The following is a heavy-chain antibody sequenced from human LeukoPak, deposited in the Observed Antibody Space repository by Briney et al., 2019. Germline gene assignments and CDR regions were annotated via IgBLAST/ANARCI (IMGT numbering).Heavy chain of an antibody. D-gene: IGHD3-10*01. CDR3: AKANRDHLSHYYGVDV. Sequence: GGSLRLSCAASGFTFKSYPMHWIRQTPGKGPEWVAAISFDGSNKYYADSVQGRFTLSRDNSNNILYLQMNSLRAEDTAVYYCAKANRDHLSHYYGVDVWGQGTTVVVSS. J-gene: IGHJ6*02. CDR1: GFTFKSYP. CDR2: ISFDGSNK. V-gene: IGHV3-30*01.